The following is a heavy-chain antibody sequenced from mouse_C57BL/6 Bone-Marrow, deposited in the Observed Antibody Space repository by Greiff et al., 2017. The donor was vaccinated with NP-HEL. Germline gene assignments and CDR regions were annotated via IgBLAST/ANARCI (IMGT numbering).Heavy chain of an antibody. CDR1: GFTFSSYG. D-gene: IGHD1-1*01. CDR3: ARHLTTVVAPYWYFDV. J-gene: IGHJ1*03. Sequence: EVHLVESGGDLVKPGGSLKLSCAASGFTFSSYGMSWVRQTPDKRLEWVATISSGGSYTYYPDSVKGRFTISRDNAKNTLYLQMSSLKSEDTAMYYCARHLTTVVAPYWYFDVWGTGTTVTVSS. V-gene: IGHV5-6*01. CDR2: ISSGGSYT.